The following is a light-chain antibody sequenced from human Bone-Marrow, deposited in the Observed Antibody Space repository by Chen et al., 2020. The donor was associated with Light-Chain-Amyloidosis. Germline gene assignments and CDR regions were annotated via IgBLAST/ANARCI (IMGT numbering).Light chain of an antibody. CDR2: EGT. J-gene: IGLJ3*02. CDR3: CSFAGNDDWV. V-gene: IGLV2-8*01. Sequence: QSALTPPPSASGPLGQPVTIPCAGTSGDLGGYDFVSWYQQHPGKAPKLMIHEGTKRPSGVPSRFSGSKSGNTASLTVSGLQAEDEADYYCCSFAGNDDWVFGGGTKLTVL. CDR1: SGDLGGYDF.